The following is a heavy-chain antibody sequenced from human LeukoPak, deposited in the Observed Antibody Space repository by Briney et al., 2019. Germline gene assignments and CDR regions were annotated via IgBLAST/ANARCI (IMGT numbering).Heavy chain of an antibody. Sequence: SETLSLTCTVSGGSISSYYWSWIRQPPGKGLEWIGYIYYSGTTNNNPSLKSRVTISVDTSKNQFSLELRSVTAADTAVYYCARAHSIASYYYGVDVWGQGTTVTVSS. CDR1: GGSISSYY. D-gene: IGHD2/OR15-2a*01. CDR2: IYYSGTT. CDR3: ARAHSIASYYYGVDV. V-gene: IGHV4-59*12. J-gene: IGHJ6*02.